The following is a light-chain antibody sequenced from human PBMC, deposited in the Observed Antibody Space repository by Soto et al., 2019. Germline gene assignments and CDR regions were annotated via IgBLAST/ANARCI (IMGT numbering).Light chain of an antibody. J-gene: IGLJ3*02. V-gene: IGLV1-40*01. Sequence: QSVLTQPPSLSEAPRQRVAISCSGSSSNIGNNAVNWYQQLPGKTPKLLIYGTNNRPSGVPDRFSGSKSGMSASLAITGLQAADEANYYCQSYDNSLSGSRVFGGGTKLTVL. CDR3: QSYDNSLSGSRV. CDR2: GTN. CDR1: SSNIGNNA.